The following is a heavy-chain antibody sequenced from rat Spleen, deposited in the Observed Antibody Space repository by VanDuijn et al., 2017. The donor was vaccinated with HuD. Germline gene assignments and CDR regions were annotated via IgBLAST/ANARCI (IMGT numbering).Heavy chain of an antibody. CDR1: GFTFSDYY. CDR2: ISYEGSST. CDR3: ARPYYSSSGGDWFAY. J-gene: IGHJ3*01. D-gene: IGHD1-2*01. V-gene: IGHV5-22*01. Sequence: EVQLVESGGGLVQPGRSLKLSCAASGFTFSDYYMAWVRQAPKKGLEWVASISYEGSSTYYGDSVKGRFTISRDNAKSTLYLQMDSLRSEDTATYYCARPYYSSSGGDWFAYWGQGTLVTVSS.